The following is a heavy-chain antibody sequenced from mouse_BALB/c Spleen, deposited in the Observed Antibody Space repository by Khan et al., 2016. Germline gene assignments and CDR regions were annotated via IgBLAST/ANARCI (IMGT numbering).Heavy chain of an antibody. CDR3: ARGDYDGYYAMDY. Sequence: LVKTGASVKISCKASGYSFTGYYIHWVKQSHGKGLEWIGYISCYNGATNYNQKFRGKATFTVDTSSSTAYMQFNSLTSEDSAVCYSARGDYDGYYAMDYWGQGTSVTVSS. CDR2: ISCYNGAT. V-gene: IGHV1S34*01. D-gene: IGHD2-4*01. J-gene: IGHJ4*01. CDR1: GYSFTGYY.